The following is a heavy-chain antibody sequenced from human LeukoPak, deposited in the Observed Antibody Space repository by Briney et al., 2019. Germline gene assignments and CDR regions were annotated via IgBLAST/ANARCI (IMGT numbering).Heavy chain of an antibody. V-gene: IGHV1-8*01. J-gene: IGHJ5*02. CDR2: MNPNSGNT. CDR1: GYTFTSYD. CDR3: ARGRRSSSWYGENWFDP. D-gene: IGHD6-13*01. Sequence: GASVKVSCKASGYTFTSYDINWVRQATGQGLEWMGWMNPNSGNTGYAQKFQGRVTMTRNTSISTAYMELGSLRSEDTAVYYCARGRRSSSWYGENWFDPWGQGTLVTVSS.